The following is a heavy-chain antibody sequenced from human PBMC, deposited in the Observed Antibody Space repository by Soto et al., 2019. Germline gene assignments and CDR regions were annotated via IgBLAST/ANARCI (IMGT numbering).Heavy chain of an antibody. CDR2: ISGRGDRT. V-gene: IGHV3-23*01. CDR1: GITISNYP. CDR3: VKDDGGYPSTAPH. Sequence: EVQLLESGGGLVQPGGSLRLSCAASGITISNYPMSWVRQAPGKGLDWVSGISGRGDRTYYADSAKGRFTISKDSSRNSLPLQLDSLGVEDPAVYFCVKDDGGYPSTAPHWGQGTLVTVSS. D-gene: IGHD3-22*01. J-gene: IGHJ4*02.